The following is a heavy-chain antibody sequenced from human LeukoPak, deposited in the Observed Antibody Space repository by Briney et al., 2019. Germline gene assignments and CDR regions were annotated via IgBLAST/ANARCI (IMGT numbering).Heavy chain of an antibody. CDR1: GFTFSSYA. CDR2: ISGSGGST. J-gene: IGHJ4*02. V-gene: IGHV3-23*01. D-gene: IGHD3-10*01. Sequence: GGSLRLSCAASGFTFSSYAMSWVRQAPGKGLEWVSAISGSGGSTYYADSVKGRFTISRDNSKNTLYLQMNSLRAEDTAVYYCARSTHGSGSYYSFDYWGQGTLVTVSS. CDR3: ARSTHGSGSYYSFDY.